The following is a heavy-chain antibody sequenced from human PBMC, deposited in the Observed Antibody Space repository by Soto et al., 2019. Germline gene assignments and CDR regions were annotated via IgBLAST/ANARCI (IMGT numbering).Heavy chain of an antibody. CDR3: ARESYNGYHSYDY. V-gene: IGHV4-38-2*02. Sequence: PSDTLSLTCAVSGYSISSGCFWGWIRQPPGKGLEWIANMYHDGNTHYNPSLKSRVTMSVDTSKNQFYLKLNSVTAADTAVYYCARESYNGYHSYDYWGQGILVPVSS. J-gene: IGHJ4*02. CDR1: GYSISSGCF. CDR2: MYHDGNT. D-gene: IGHD5-12*01.